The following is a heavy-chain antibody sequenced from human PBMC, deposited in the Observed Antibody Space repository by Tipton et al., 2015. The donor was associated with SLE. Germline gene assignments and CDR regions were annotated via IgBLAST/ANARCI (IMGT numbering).Heavy chain of an antibody. D-gene: IGHD3-22*01. CDR2: FYYSGSN. V-gene: IGHV4-39*07. CDR1: DGSIISSSYY. J-gene: IGHJ4*02. Sequence: TLSLTCTVSDGSIISSSYYWGWIRQPPGKGLEWIGSFYYSGSNYYNPSLKSRVTISIDTSKNQFSLKLSSVTAADTAVYYCARGHKYYYDSSGYYSDYWGQGTLVTVSS. CDR3: ARGHKYYYDSSGYYSDY.